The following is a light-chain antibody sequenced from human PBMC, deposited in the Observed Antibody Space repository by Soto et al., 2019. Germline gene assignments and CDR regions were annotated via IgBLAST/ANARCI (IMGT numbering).Light chain of an antibody. J-gene: IGKJ1*01. Sequence: EIVMTQSPATLSVSPGERATLSCRASQSVSSNLAWYQQKPGQSPRLLINGASTRATGIPARFSGSGSGTEFTLTISSLQSEDFAVYYCYQYNNWPRTVGQGTEVEI. CDR3: YQYNNWPRT. CDR2: GAS. V-gene: IGKV3-15*01. CDR1: QSVSSN.